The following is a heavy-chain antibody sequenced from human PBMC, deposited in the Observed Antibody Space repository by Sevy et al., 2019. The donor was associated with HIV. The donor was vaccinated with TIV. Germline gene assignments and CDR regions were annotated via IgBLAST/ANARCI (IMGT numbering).Heavy chain of an antibody. V-gene: IGHV3-7*04. Sequence: GRSLRLSCVASGFSLESYWMNWVRQAPGKPLEWVANIKEDDTVKYYVESVKGRFTISQDNGRNLVYLLMNNLKVEDTALYYCVRAIQSEGSFWGQGTRVTVSS. J-gene: IGHJ4*02. CDR2: IKEDDTVK. D-gene: IGHD2-21*01. CDR3: VRAIQSEGSF. CDR1: GFSLESYW.